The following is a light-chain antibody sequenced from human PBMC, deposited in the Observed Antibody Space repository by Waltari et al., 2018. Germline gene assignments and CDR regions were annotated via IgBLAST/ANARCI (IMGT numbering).Light chain of an antibody. V-gene: IGKV4-1*01. CDR3: HQYVTAPWT. Sequence: DIVVTQSPDSLTVSLGERATIHCKSSQTLLFDSTKKNYMAWYQQKPGLPPRLLVYWATTRQPGVPDRFSGSGSGTDFSLTIDNLQPEDVAVYYCHQYVTAPWTFGQGTRVEI. CDR2: WAT. J-gene: IGKJ1*01. CDR1: QTLLFDSTKKNY.